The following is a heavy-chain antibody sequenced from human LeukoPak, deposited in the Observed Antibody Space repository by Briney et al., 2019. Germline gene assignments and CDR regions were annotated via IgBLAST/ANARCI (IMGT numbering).Heavy chain of an antibody. Sequence: PGGSQTLSCSVSGFTFKSYEMNWVRLAPGKGLEWIAYISSGGTTIFYADPVKGRFTVSRDNDKSLLYLQMNSLRADDTATYYCVRSLTIAVAGTDLWGQGTVVTVS. V-gene: IGHV3-48*03. CDR2: ISSGGTTI. J-gene: IGHJ5*02. CDR1: GFTFKSYE. CDR3: VRSLTIAVAGTDL. D-gene: IGHD6-19*01.